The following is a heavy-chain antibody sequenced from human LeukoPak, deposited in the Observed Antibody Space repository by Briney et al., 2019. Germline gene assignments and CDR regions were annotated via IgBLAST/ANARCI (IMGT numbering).Heavy chain of an antibody. CDR1: GYTFTGYY. D-gene: IGHD5-18*01. CDR2: MNPNSGGT. V-gene: IGHV1-2*02. Sequence: ASVKVSCKASGYTFTGYYMHLVRQATGQGLEWMGWMNPNSGGTNYAQKFQGRVTMTRDTSISTAYMELSRLRSDDTAVYYCARDPSVESTAMEADGDWGQGTLVTVSS. J-gene: IGHJ4*02. CDR3: ARDPSVESTAMEADGD.